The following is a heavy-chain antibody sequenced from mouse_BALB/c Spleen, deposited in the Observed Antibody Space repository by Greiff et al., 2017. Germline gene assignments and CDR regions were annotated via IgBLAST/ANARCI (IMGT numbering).Heavy chain of an antibody. V-gene: IGHV14-3*02. CDR2: IDPANGNT. Sequence: EVQLQESGAELVKPGASVKLSCTASGFNIKDTYMHWVKQRPEQGLEWIGRIDPANGNTKYDPKFQGKATITADTSSNTAYLQLSSLTSEDTAVYYCATYDYDVAPFAYWGQGTLVTVSA. CDR1: GFNIKDTY. J-gene: IGHJ3*01. CDR3: ATYDYDVAPFAY. D-gene: IGHD2-4*01.